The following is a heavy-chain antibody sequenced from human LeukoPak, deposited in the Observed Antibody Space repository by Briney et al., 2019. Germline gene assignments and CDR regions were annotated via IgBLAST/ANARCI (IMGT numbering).Heavy chain of an antibody. D-gene: IGHD6-19*01. V-gene: IGHV4-34*01. CDR1: GGSFSGYY. J-gene: IGHJ6*02. CDR3: ARASIAVAGRYYYYYYGMDV. CDR2: INHSGSA. Sequence: SETLSLTCTVSGGSFSGYYCTWIRQPPGKGLEWIGEINHSGSANYNPSLKSRVTISVDTSKNQFSLKLSSVTAADTAVYYCARASIAVAGRYYYYYYGMDVWGQGTTVTVSS.